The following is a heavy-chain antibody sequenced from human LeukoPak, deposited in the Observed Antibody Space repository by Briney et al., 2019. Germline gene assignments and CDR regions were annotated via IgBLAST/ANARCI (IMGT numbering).Heavy chain of an antibody. J-gene: IGHJ4*02. D-gene: IGHD3-10*01. V-gene: IGHV3-21*01. CDR1: GFTFSSYS. CDR3: ARDRYGSGSYFFDY. CDR2: ISSSSSYI. Sequence: GGSLRLSCAASGFTFSSYSMNWVRQAPGKGLEWVSSISSSSSYIYYADSVKGRFTISRDNAKNLLYLQMNRLRAEDTAVYYCARDRYGSGSYFFDYSGQGTLVTVSS.